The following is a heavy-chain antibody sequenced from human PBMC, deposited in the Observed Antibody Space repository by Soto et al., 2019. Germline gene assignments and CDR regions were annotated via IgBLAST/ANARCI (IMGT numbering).Heavy chain of an antibody. Sequence: QVQLVESGGGVVQPGRSLRLSCAASGFTFSNFGMHWVRQAPGKGLEWVAVIWYDGSNEYYPDSVKGRFTISRDNSKNTLYLQMNSLRAEDTAVYYCARLNTGWYSDLWRRGTLLTVSS. CDR2: IWYDGSNE. D-gene: IGHD4-17*01. J-gene: IGHJ2*01. CDR3: ARLNTGWYSDL. V-gene: IGHV3-33*01. CDR1: GFTFSNFG.